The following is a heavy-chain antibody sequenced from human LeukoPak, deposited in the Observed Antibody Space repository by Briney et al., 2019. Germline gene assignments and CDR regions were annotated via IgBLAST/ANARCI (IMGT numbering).Heavy chain of an antibody. D-gene: IGHD4-17*01. V-gene: IGHV1-46*01. J-gene: IGHJ4*02. CDR3: ARHRNEYDYGDYQVIDY. CDR1: GYTFTSYY. Sequence: ASVKVSCKASGYTFTSYYMHWVRQAPGQGLEWMGIINPSGGSTSYAQKFQGRVTMTRDTSTSTVYMELSSLRSEDTAVYYCARHRNEYDYGDYQVIDYWGQGTLVTVSS. CDR2: INPSGGST.